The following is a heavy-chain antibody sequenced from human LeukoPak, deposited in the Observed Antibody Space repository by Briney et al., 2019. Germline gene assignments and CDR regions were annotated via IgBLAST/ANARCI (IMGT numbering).Heavy chain of an antibody. CDR1: GYTLTELS. D-gene: IGHD6-19*01. V-gene: IGHV1-24*01. CDR2: FDPEDGET. CDR3: ARTTGAVADWSGY. Sequence: ASVKVSCKVSGYTLTELSMHWVRQAPGKGLEWMGGFDPEDGETIYAQKFQGRVTITRDTSASTAYMELSSLRSEDTAVYYCARTTGAVADWSGYWGQGTLVTVSS. J-gene: IGHJ4*02.